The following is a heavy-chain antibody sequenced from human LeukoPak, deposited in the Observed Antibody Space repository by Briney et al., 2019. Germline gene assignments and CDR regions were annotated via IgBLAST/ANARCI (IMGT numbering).Heavy chain of an antibody. CDR2: ISGSGGST. CDR1: GFTFNSYA. D-gene: IGHD4-4*01. V-gene: IGHV3-23*01. CDR3: AKVFVTALTTSAFDV. J-gene: IGHJ3*01. Sequence: GGSLRLSCAASGFTFNSYAMTWVRPAPGKGLEWVSAISGSGGSTYYADSVKGRFTISRDNSKNTLYLQMNSLRAEDTAVYYCAKVFVTALTTSAFDVWGQGTMVTVSS.